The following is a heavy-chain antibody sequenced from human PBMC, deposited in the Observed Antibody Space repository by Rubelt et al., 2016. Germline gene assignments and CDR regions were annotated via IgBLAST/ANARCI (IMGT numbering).Heavy chain of an antibody. D-gene: IGHD3-22*01. Sequence: QLQLQESGPGLVKPSETLSLTCTVSGGSISSGSYSWGWIRQPPGEGLEWIGIIYSSGRTYYNPSLKSRVTISTETAKPLFALKLSPVTAADTAVYFCAGQIVDVTSGYYYGHWGQGTLVTVSS. CDR3: AGQIVDVTSGYYYGH. CDR2: IYSSGRT. V-gene: IGHV4-39*01. CDR1: GGSISSGSYS. J-gene: IGHJ4*02.